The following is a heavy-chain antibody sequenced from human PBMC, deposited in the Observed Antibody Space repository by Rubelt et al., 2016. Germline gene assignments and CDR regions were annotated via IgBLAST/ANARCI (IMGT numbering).Heavy chain of an antibody. J-gene: IGHJ6*02. CDR1: DASISSYY. CDR3: ARAGGSFASGPYYYGMDV. CDR2: ISYSGTT. D-gene: IGHD3-16*01. V-gene: IGHV4-59*01. Sequence: QEPLQESGPGLVKPSETLSLTCTVSDASISSYYWSWIRQPPGKGLEWIGYISYSGTTNYNPSLMSRFTISVDTSKTQFSLNVSCVTAADTAVYHGARAGGSFASGPYYYGMDVWGRGTTVIVSS.